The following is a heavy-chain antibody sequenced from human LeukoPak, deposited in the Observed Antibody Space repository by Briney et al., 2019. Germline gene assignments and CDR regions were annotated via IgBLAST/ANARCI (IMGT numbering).Heavy chain of an antibody. CDR2: ISSSSSTI. J-gene: IGHJ3*02. V-gene: IGHV3-48*01. Sequence: GGSLRLSCAASGFTFSSYSMNWVRQAPGKGLEWVSSISSSSSTIYYADSVKGRFTISRDNAKNSLYLQMNSLRAEDTAVYYCARDCDCSSYPDAFDIWGQGTMVTVSS. CDR3: ARDCDCSSYPDAFDI. CDR1: GFTFSSYS. D-gene: IGHD2-2*01.